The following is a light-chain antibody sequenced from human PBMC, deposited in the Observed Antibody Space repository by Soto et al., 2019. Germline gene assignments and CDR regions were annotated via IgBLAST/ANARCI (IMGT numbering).Light chain of an antibody. CDR1: SGHSSYI. Sequence: QPVLTQSSAASASLGSSVRLTCSLSSGHSSYIIAWHQHQPGEAPRYLMKVETDGTYNKGSGVPHRFSGSGSGADRYLSISNVQSEDEAHYYCETWDTNIQVFGGGTKLTVL. J-gene: IGLJ3*02. CDR3: ETWDTNIQV. V-gene: IGLV4-60*03. CDR2: VETDGTY.